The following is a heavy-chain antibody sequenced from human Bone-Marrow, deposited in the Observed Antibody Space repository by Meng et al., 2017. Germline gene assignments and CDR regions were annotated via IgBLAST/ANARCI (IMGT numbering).Heavy chain of an antibody. CDR2: IRYDGSNK. D-gene: IGHD1-7*01. V-gene: IGHV3-30*02. Sequence: GESLKISCAASGFTFSSYGMHWVRQAPGKGLEWVAFIRYDGSNKYYADSVKGRFTVSRDNSKHTLYLQMNSLRAEDTAVYYCAKTYWELYYYYYGMDVWGQGTTVTVSS. CDR1: GFTFSSYG. J-gene: IGHJ6*02. CDR3: AKTYWELYYYYYGMDV.